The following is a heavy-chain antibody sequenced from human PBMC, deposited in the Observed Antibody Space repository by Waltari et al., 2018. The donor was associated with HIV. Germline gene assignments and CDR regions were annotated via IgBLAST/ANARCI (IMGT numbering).Heavy chain of an antibody. D-gene: IGHD5-12*01. CDR3: ARWLLRKRDGTSYGFDP. Sequence: QVQLQQWGAGLLTPSETLSLTCAVYGGSFRGYFWSWIRQPPGKGLEWIGEINHSGSTNYNPSLKSRVTISVDTSKNQFSLKLSSVTAADTAVYYCARWLLRKRDGTSYGFDPWGQGTLVTVSS. V-gene: IGHV4-34*01. CDR2: INHSGST. CDR1: GGSFRGYF. J-gene: IGHJ5*02.